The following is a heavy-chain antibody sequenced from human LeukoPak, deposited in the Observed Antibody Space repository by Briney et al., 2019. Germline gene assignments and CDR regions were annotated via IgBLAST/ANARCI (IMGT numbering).Heavy chain of an antibody. Sequence: GGSLRLSCAASGFTFSSYAMSWVRQAPGKGLEWVSAISGSGGSTYYADSVKGRFTIPRDNSKNTLYLQMNSLRAEGTAVYYCAKGMVTTEDYFDYWGQGTLVTVSS. J-gene: IGHJ4*02. V-gene: IGHV3-23*01. CDR2: ISGSGGST. CDR1: GFTFSSYA. CDR3: AKGMVTTEDYFDY. D-gene: IGHD1-1*01.